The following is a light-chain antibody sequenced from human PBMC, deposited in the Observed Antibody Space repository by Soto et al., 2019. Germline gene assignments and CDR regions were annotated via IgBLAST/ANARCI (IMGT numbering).Light chain of an antibody. J-gene: IGLJ3*02. CDR1: SSDIGGYDH. V-gene: IGLV2-8*01. CDR3: SSFAGPVWV. Sequence: QSALTQPPSASGSPGQSVTISCTGTSSDIGGYDHVSWYQQYPGKAPKVMIYEVTKRPSGVPDRFSGSKAGNTASLTVFGLQAEDEADYYCSSFAGPVWVFGGGTKVTVL. CDR2: EVT.